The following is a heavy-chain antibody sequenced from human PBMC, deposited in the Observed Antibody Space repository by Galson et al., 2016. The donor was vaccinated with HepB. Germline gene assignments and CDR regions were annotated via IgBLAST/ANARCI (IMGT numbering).Heavy chain of an antibody. V-gene: IGHV3-53*01. Sequence: SLRLSCAASGFTISSHYMSWVRQAPGKGLEWVSTIYSDGSTYYADSVKGRFTISRDNSRDTLFLLMTSLRAEDTAVYYCARDPGGSSGYGMDFWGQGTTVTVSS. J-gene: IGHJ6*02. CDR2: IYSDGST. D-gene: IGHD6-13*01. CDR3: ARDPGGSSGYGMDF. CDR1: GFTISSHY.